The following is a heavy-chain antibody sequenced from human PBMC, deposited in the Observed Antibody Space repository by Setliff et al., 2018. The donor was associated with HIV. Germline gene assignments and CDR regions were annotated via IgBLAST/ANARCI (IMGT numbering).Heavy chain of an antibody. V-gene: IGHV4-59*11. CDR3: STVVTLAYCHDGLCPAFDS. CDR2: VSYSGST. J-gene: IGHJ4*02. D-gene: IGHD2-8*01. Sequence: TLSLTCTVSGGSISSHFWSWIRQPPGKGLEWIGTVSYSGSTNYNPSLKSRVTISVDTSKNQFSLKVTSVTAADTAVYFCSTVVTLAYCHDGLCPAFDSWGQGALVTVSS. CDR1: GGSISSHF.